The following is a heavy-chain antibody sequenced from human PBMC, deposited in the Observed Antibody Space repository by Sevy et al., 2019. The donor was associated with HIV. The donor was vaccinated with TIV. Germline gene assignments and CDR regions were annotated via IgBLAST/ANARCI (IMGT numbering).Heavy chain of an antibody. CDR2: IYHSGST. CDR3: ARALYDFWSGYYQPTFDY. Sequence: LRLSCAVSGGSISSGGYSWSWIRQPPGKGLEWIGYIYHSGSTYYNPSLKSRVTISVDRSKNQFSLKLSSVTAADMAVYYCARALYDFWSGYYQPTFDYWGQGTLVTVSS. V-gene: IGHV4-30-2*01. J-gene: IGHJ4*02. D-gene: IGHD3-3*01. CDR1: GGSISSGGYS.